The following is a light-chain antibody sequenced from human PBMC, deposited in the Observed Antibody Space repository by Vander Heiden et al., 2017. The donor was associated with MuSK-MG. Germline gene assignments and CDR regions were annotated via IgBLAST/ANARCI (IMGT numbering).Light chain of an antibody. Sequence: QSALTQPASVSGSPGQSITISCTGTSSDIGYYNYVSCYQQYPAEATNLRISSVSSRPAGVANRFSGSKSGNTASLTISGLQAEDEADYYCSSYTTRNTLVFGSGTRVTGL. CDR1: SSDIGYYNY. CDR2: SVS. V-gene: IGLV2-14*01. J-gene: IGLJ1*01. CDR3: SSYTTRNTLV.